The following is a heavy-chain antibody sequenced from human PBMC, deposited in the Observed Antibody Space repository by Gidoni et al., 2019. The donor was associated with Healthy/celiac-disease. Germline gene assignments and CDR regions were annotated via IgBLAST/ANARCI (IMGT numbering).Heavy chain of an antibody. CDR3: AKSQQWLAGIYFDY. Sequence: QVQLVESGGGVVQPGRSLRLSCAASGFTFSSYGMHWVRQAPGKGLEWVAVISYDGSNKYYADSVKGRFTISRDNSKNTLYLQMNSLRAEDTAVYYCAKSQQWLAGIYFDYWGQGTLVTVSS. CDR1: GFTFSSYG. CDR2: ISYDGSNK. J-gene: IGHJ4*02. D-gene: IGHD6-19*01. V-gene: IGHV3-30*18.